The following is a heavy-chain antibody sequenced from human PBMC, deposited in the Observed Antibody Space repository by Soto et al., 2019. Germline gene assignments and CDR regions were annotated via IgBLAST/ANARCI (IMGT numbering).Heavy chain of an antibody. J-gene: IGHJ5*02. CDR1: GGSFSGYY. CDR2: INHSGST. CDR3: ARYYRGANWFDP. D-gene: IGHD3-10*01. V-gene: IGHV4-34*01. Sequence: TLSLTCAVYGGSFSGYYWSWIRQPPGKGLEWIGEINHSGSTNYNPSLKSRVTISVDTSKNQFSLKLSSVTAADTAVYYCARYYRGANWFDPWGQGTLVTVSS.